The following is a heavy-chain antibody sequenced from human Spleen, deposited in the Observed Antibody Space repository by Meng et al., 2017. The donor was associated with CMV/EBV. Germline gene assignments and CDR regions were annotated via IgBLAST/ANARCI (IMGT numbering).Heavy chain of an antibody. V-gene: IGHV1-8*03. CDR2: MNPNSGNT. Sequence: ASVKVSCKASGYTFTSYDINWVRQATGQGLEWMGWMNPNSGNTGYAQKFQGRVTITRNTSISTAYMELSSLRSEDTAVYYCAALGYCSSTSCYSEDYYYYYGMDVWGQGTTVTVSS. CDR3: AALGYCSSTSCYSEDYYYYYGMDV. D-gene: IGHD2-2*01. CDR1: GYTFTSYD. J-gene: IGHJ6*02.